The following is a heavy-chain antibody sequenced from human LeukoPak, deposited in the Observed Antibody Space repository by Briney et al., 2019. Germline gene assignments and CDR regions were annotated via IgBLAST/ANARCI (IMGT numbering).Heavy chain of an antibody. D-gene: IGHD1-26*01. V-gene: IGHV4-39*01. CDR1: GGSISSSSYY. CDR3: ARRIGRGNYFDY. J-gene: IGHJ4*02. Sequence: PSETLSLTCIVSGGSISSSSYYWGWIRQPPGKGLEWIGSIYYSGTTYHNPALKSRGTISVDTSKNQFSLKLSSVTAADTAVYYCARRIGRGNYFDYWGQGTLVTVSS. CDR2: IYYSGTT.